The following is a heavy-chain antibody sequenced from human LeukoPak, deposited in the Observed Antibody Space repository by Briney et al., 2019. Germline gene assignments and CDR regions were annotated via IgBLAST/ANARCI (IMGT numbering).Heavy chain of an antibody. V-gene: IGHV3-11*01. D-gene: IGHD6-19*01. CDR2: ISSSGSTI. Sequence: GGSLRLSCAASGFTFSDYYMSWIRQAPGKGLEWVSYISSSGSTIYYADSVKGRFTISRDNSKNTLYLQMNSLRAEDTAVYYCAKDSSGWFSPLDYWGQGTLVTVSS. J-gene: IGHJ4*02. CDR1: GFTFSDYY. CDR3: AKDSSGWFSPLDY.